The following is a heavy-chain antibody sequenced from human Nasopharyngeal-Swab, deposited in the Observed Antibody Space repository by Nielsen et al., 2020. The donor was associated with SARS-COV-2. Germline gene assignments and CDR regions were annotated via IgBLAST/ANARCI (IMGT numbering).Heavy chain of an antibody. J-gene: IGHJ6*02. CDR3: ARMRAGNYWSGYYRDYYYHGMDV. CDR1: GFSLSTSGMG. V-gene: IGHV2-70*11. D-gene: IGHD3-3*01. Sequence: SGPTLVKPTQTLTLTCTVSGFSLSTSGMGVNWIRQPPGKALEWLARIAWDADKYYTTSLQTRLTISKDTSKNQVVLTMTYMDPADTATYYCARMRAGNYWSGYYRDYYYHGMDVWGRGTTVTVSS. CDR2: IAWDADK.